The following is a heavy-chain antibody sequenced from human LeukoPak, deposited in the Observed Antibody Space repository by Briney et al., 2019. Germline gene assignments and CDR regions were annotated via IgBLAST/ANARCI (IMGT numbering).Heavy chain of an antibody. V-gene: IGHV3-23*01. CDR2: ISASGGST. D-gene: IGHD5-18*01. CDR3: AKDIQGAN. CDR1: GFTFSFAA. Sequence: QPGGSLRLSCAASGFTFSFAAMTWVRQGPGKGLEWVSLISASGGSTYYADSVKGRFTISRDNSKNTVYLQMNSLRAEDTALYYCAKDIQGANWGQGTPVTVSS. J-gene: IGHJ4*02.